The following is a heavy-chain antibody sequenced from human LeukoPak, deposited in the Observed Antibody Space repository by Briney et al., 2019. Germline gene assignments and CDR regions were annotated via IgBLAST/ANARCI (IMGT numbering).Heavy chain of an antibody. D-gene: IGHD3-10*01. V-gene: IGHV4-59*01. CDR2: IYYTGST. CDR3: ARPSRSISTAGAFDI. Sequence: NTSETLSLTCTVSGGSISNYFWSWIRQPPGKGLEWIGYIYYTGSTNYNPSLKSRVTISVGTSKNQFSLKLSSVTAADTAVYYCARPSRSISTAGAFDIWGQGTMVTVSS. J-gene: IGHJ3*02. CDR1: GGSISNYF.